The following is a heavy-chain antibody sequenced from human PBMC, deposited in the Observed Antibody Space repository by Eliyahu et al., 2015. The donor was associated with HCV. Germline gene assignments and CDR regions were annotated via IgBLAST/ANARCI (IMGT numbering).Heavy chain of an antibody. J-gene: IGHJ4*02. V-gene: IGHV4-39*02. CDR1: GGSXSSXSHX. D-gene: IGHD6-19*01. Sequence: QLQLQESGPGLVKPSETLSLTCTVSGGSXSSXSHXWGWXRQPPGKGLEXIGNIYYSGRTFYNPSLKSRVTISVDTSKNQFSLKLSSVTTADTAVYFCARDYIAVAGDFDYWGQGTLVTVSS. CDR2: IYYSGRT. CDR3: ARDYIAVAGDFDY.